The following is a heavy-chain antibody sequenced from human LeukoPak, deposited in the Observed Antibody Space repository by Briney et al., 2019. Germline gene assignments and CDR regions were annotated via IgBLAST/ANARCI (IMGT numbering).Heavy chain of an antibody. J-gene: IGHJ1*01. V-gene: IGHV4-59*01. CDR2: IYYTGST. CDR3: VRHYYDSGNAKGYFQH. Sequence: SETLSLTCAVSGGSLSSYYWSWIRQPPGAGPEWMGYIYYTGSTNYNPSLKSRVTISLDSSTNQFSLNLNSLTTADTAVYYCVRHYYDSGNAKGYFQHWGQGTLVTVSS. D-gene: IGHD3-10*01. CDR1: GGSLSSYY.